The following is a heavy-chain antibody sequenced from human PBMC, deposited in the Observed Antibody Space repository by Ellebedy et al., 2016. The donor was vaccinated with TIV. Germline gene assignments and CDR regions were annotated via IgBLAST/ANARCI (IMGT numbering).Heavy chain of an antibody. CDR1: GFTFSNYW. V-gene: IGHV3-7*01. Sequence: GGSLRLSXAASGFTFSNYWMTWVRQAPGKGLEWVANIKQDGNEKYYVDSVKGRFTISRDNSKNTLYLQMNSLRAEDTAVYYCAKGGITTIMYHFDYWGQGTLVTVSS. D-gene: IGHD1-1*01. CDR3: AKGGITTIMYHFDY. J-gene: IGHJ4*02. CDR2: IKQDGNEK.